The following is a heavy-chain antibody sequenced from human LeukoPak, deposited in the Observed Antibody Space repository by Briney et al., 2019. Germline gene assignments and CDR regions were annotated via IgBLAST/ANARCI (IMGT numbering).Heavy chain of an antibody. V-gene: IGHV4-59*12. CDR1: GGSISTYF. Sequence: SETLSLTCTVSGGSISTYFWGWIRQPPGKGLEWIGYIYYSGSTNYNPSLESRVTISVDTSKNQFSLKLSSVTAADTAVYYCASTYCGGDCYANSFDYWGQGTLVTVSS. CDR2: IYYSGST. CDR3: ASTYCGGDCYANSFDY. J-gene: IGHJ4*02. D-gene: IGHD2-21*02.